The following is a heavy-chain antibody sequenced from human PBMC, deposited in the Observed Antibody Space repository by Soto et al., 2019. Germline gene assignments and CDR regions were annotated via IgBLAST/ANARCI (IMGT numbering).Heavy chain of an antibody. CDR2: IIPILGIA. J-gene: IGHJ4*02. D-gene: IGHD5-12*01. V-gene: IGHV1-69*02. CDR1: GGTFSSYT. CDR3: ARGSGGYVFDY. Sequence: ASVKVSCKASGGTFSSYTIIWVRQAPGQGLEWMGRIIPILGIANYAQKFQGRVTITADKSTSTAYMELSSLRSEDTAVYYCARGSGGYVFDYWGQGTLVTVSS.